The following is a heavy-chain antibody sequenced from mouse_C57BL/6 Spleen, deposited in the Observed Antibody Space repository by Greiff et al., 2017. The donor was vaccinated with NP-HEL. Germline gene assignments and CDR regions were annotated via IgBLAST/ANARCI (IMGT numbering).Heavy chain of an antibody. Sequence: QVQLQQPGAELVRPGSSVQLSCKASGYTFTSYWMHWVKQRPIQGLDWIGNIDPSDSETHYNQKFKDKATLTVDKSSSTAYMQLSSLTSEDSAVYYCARDDYDFPYYFDYWGQGTTLTVSS. CDR3: ARDDYDFPYYFDY. J-gene: IGHJ2*01. CDR1: GYTFTSYW. D-gene: IGHD2-4*01. CDR2: IDPSDSET. V-gene: IGHV1-52*01.